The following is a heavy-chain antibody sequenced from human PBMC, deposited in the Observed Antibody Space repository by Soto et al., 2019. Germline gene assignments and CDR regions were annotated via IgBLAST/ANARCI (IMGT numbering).Heavy chain of an antibody. CDR3: AKRSSSSTFDY. J-gene: IGHJ4*02. CDR2: ISGSGGTS. Sequence: GGSLRLSCAASEFTFSSSAMSWVRQAPGKGLEWVSAISGSGGTSYYADSVKGRFTISRDNSKNTLYLQMNSLRAEDTAVYYCAKRSSSSTFDYWGQGTPVTVSS. V-gene: IGHV3-23*01. CDR1: EFTFSSSA. D-gene: IGHD6-6*01.